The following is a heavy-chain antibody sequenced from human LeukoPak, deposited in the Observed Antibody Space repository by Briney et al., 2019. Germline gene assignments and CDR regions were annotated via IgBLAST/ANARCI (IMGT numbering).Heavy chain of an antibody. D-gene: IGHD2-15*01. Sequence: GGSLRLSCAASGFTFSSYAMHWVRQAPGKGLEWVAVISYDGSNKYYADSVKGRFTISRDNSKNTLYLQMNSLRAEDTAVYYCARDLACSGGSCYSGFDYWGQGTLVTVSS. CDR1: GFTFSSYA. CDR3: ARDLACSGGSCYSGFDY. V-gene: IGHV3-30-3*01. CDR2: ISYDGSNK. J-gene: IGHJ4*02.